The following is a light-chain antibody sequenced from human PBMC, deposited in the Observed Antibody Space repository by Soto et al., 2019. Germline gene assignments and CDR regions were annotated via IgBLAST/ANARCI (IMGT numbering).Light chain of an antibody. CDR1: QSVSIY. V-gene: IGKV3-20*01. CDR3: QQYGSSPTT. Sequence: FVCNQSPATLLETKGERATLAWRASQSVSIYLAWYQQKPGQAHRLLIYDAYNRATGIQARFSGSGSGTDFTLTIRILEPDDFAGYSCQQYGSSPTTVGQGTRLEIK. CDR2: DAY. J-gene: IGKJ5*01.